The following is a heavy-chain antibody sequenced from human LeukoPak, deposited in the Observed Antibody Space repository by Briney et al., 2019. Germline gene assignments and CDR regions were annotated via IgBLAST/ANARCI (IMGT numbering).Heavy chain of an antibody. D-gene: IGHD2-2*01. CDR2: INHSGST. V-gene: IGHV4-34*01. CDR3: ARRVVPAARIAGRWFDP. Sequence: SETLSLTCAVYGGSFSGYYWSWIRQPPGKGLEWIGEINHSGSTSYNPSLKSRVTISVDTSKNQFSLKLSSVTAADTAVYYCARRVVPAARIAGRWFDPWGQGTLVTVSS. CDR1: GGSFSGYY. J-gene: IGHJ5*02.